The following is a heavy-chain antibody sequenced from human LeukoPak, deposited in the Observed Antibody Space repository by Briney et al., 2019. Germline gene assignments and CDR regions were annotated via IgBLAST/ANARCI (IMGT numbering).Heavy chain of an antibody. CDR3: ARGRWYSSSWANWCDP. V-gene: IGHV4-34*01. Sequence: SETLSLTCAVYGGSFSGYYWSWIRQPPGRGREWRGAINHSGRTNYKPSLKSRVTISVDTTKNQFSLKLSSVTDADTAVYYCARGRWYSSSWANWCDPWGQGTLVTVSS. J-gene: IGHJ5*02. CDR2: INHSGRT. D-gene: IGHD6-13*01. CDR1: GGSFSGYY.